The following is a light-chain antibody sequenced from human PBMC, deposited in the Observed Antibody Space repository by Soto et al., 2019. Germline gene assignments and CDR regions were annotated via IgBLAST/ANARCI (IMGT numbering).Light chain of an antibody. V-gene: IGLV2-14*01. Sequence: QSVLTQPASVSGSPGQSITISCVGSSSDIGPFNYVSWYQHRPGRAPKLIIFEVSDRPSGVSNRFSGSKSGTWASLTISGLQAEDEADYFCASYSSTDTLYVFGTGTKVTVL. CDR2: EVS. CDR3: ASYSSTDTLYV. CDR1: SSDIGPFNY. J-gene: IGLJ1*01.